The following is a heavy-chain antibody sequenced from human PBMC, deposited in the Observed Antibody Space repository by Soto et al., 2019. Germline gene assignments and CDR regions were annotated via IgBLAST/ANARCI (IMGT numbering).Heavy chain of an antibody. V-gene: IGHV4-59*08. CDR1: GGSISSYY. CDR3: ASMGYHYGSGSYPLDY. D-gene: IGHD3-10*01. Sequence: SETLTLTYTVAGGSISSYYWPWIRQPPGKGLEWIGFMYNSGSTHYNPSLKSRVTISLNTSKNQFSLNLRSVTAADTAVYYSASMGYHYGSGSYPLDYWGQGTLVTVSS. J-gene: IGHJ4*02. CDR2: MYNSGST.